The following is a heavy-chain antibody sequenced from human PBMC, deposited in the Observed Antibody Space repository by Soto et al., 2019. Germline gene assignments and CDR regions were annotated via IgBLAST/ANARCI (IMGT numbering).Heavy chain of an antibody. V-gene: IGHV3-7*01. J-gene: IGHJ4*02. CDR2: IRQDASVK. CDR3: ASLLGAVTTFDR. CDR1: GFSISIYW. D-gene: IGHD1-26*01. Sequence: PGGSLRLSCEASGFSISIYWMTWVRQTPRSGLEWVANIRQDASVKHYVDSVKGRFTISRDNAMYSLDLQMNSLRVEDTAVYYCASLLGAVTTFDRWGQGTMVTVSS.